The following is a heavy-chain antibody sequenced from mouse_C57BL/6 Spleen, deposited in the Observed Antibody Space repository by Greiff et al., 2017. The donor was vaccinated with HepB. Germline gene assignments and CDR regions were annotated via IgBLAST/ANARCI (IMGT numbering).Heavy chain of an antibody. CDR1: GYAFSSSW. J-gene: IGHJ2*01. CDR2: IYPGDGDT. V-gene: IGHV1-82*01. CDR3: ARESITTVVDY. Sequence: QVQLKQSGPELVKPGASVKISCKASGYAFSSSWMNWVKQRPGKGLEWIGRIYPGDGDTNYNGKFKGKATLTADKSSSTAYMQLSSLTSEDSAVYFCARESITTVVDYWGQGTTLTVSS. D-gene: IGHD1-1*01.